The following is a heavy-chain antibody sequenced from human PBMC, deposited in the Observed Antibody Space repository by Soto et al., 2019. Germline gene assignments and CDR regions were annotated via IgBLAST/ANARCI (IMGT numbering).Heavy chain of an antibody. CDR1: GDSISSYY. Sequence: SETLSLTCTVSGDSISSYYWSWIRQPPGKGLEWIGYIYYSGSTNYNPSLKSRVTISVDTSKNQFSLKLSSVTAADTAVYYCARNRATGGSGSYYNGEYFDFWGQGTLVTVSS. V-gene: IGHV4-59*08. CDR3: ARNRATGGSGSYYNGEYFDF. J-gene: IGHJ4*02. CDR2: IYYSGST. D-gene: IGHD3-10*01.